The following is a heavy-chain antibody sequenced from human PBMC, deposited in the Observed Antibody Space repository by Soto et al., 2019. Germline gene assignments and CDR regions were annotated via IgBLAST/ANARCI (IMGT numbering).Heavy chain of an antibody. CDR3: AKVDGGCSSTSCYGGFDY. J-gene: IGHJ4*02. Sequence: GGSLRLSCAASGFTFSSYAMSWVRQAPGKGLEWVSAISGSGGSKYYADSVKGRFTISRDNSKNTLYLQMNSLRAEDTAVYYCAKVDGGCSSTSCYGGFDYWGQGTLVTVSS. D-gene: IGHD2-2*01. CDR1: GFTFSSYA. V-gene: IGHV3-23*01. CDR2: ISGSGGSK.